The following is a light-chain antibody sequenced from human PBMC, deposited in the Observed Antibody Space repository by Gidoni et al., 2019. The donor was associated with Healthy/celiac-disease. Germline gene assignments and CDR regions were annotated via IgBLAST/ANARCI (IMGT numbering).Light chain of an antibody. V-gene: IGLV1-47*01. CDR2: RNN. Sequence: QSVLTQQPSASGTPGQRVTISCSGSSSNIGSNYVYWYQQLPGTAPKLLIYRNNQRPSGVPDRFSGSKSGTSASLAISGLRSEDEADYYCAAWDDSLGVVFGTGTKVTVL. CDR1: SSNIGSNY. CDR3: AAWDDSLGVV. J-gene: IGLJ1*01.